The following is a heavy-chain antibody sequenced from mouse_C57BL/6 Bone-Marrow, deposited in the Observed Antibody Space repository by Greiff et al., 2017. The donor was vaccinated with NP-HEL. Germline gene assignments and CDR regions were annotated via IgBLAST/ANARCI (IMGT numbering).Heavy chain of an antibody. V-gene: IGHV5-16*01. Sequence: EVMLVESEGGLVQPGSSMKLSCTASGFTFSDYYMAWVRQVPEKGLEWVANINYDGSSTYYLDSLKSRFIISRDNAKNILYLQMSSLKSEDTATYYCAREAQVYYYAMDYWGQGTSVTVSS. CDR3: AREAQVYYYAMDY. D-gene: IGHD3-2*02. J-gene: IGHJ4*01. CDR2: INYDGSST. CDR1: GFTFSDYY.